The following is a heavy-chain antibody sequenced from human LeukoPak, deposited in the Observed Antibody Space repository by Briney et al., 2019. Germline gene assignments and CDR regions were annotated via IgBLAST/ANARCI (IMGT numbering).Heavy chain of an antibody. CDR3: VRPVTPGLYYFDY. D-gene: IGHD4-17*01. V-gene: IGHV1-46*01. Sequence: GASVKVSCKASGYTFTSYYMHWVRQAPGQGLEWMGIINPSGDTTSYAQKFQGRVTMTRDTSTSALYVELSSLRSEDTAVYYCVRPVTPGLYYFDYWGQGTLVTVSS. J-gene: IGHJ4*02. CDR2: INPSGDTT. CDR1: GYTFTSYY.